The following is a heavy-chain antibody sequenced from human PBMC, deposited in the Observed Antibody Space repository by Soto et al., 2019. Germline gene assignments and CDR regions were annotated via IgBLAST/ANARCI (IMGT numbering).Heavy chain of an antibody. J-gene: IGHJ4*02. CDR2: IYYSGST. D-gene: IGHD3-22*01. Sequence: ETLSLTCTVSGGPISSYYWSWIRQPPGKGLEWIGYIYYSGSTNYNPSLKSRVTISVDTSKNQFSLKLSSVTAADTAVYYCAREGSGYYAYFDYWGQGTLVTVSS. V-gene: IGHV4-59*01. CDR1: GGPISSYY. CDR3: AREGSGYYAYFDY.